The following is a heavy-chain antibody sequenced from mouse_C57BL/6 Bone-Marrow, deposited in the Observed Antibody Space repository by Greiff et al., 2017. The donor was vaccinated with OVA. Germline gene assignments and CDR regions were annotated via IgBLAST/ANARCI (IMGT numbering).Heavy chain of an antibody. CDR3: APNYYGSSHAFAY. J-gene: IGHJ3*01. D-gene: IGHD1-1*01. Sequence: DVQLQESVAELVRPGASVKLSCTASGFNIKNTYMHWVKQRPEQGLEWIGRIDPANGNTKYAPKFQGKATITADTSSNTAYLQLSSLTSEDTAIYYCAPNYYGSSHAFAYWGQGTLVTVSA. CDR2: IDPANGNT. CDR1: GFNIKNTY. V-gene: IGHV14-3*01.